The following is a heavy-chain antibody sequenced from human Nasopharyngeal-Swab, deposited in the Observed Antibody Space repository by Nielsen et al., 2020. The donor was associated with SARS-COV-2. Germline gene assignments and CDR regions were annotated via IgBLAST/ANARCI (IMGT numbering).Heavy chain of an antibody. CDR2: MYYSGST. CDR3: ARGAQLGSGGSQYYYYYYGMDV. V-gene: IGHV4-59*12. D-gene: IGHD2-15*01. Sequence: SETLSLTCTVSGGSISSYYWSWIRQPPGKGLEWIGYMYYSGSTNYNPSLKSRVTISVDTSKNQFSLKLSSVTAADTAVYYCARGAQLGSGGSQYYYYYYGMDVWGQGTTVTVSS. CDR1: GGSISSYY. J-gene: IGHJ6*02.